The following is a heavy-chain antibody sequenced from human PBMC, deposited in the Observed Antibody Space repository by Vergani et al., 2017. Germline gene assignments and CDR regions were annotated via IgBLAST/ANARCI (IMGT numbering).Heavy chain of an antibody. CDR2: VIPLFGTT. CDR1: GGTFNSYT. D-gene: IGHD6-19*01. CDR3: ARDXEAVAGRGGGMDV. Sequence: QVQLVQSGAEVKKPGSSVKVSCKASGGTFNSYTIGWVRQAPGQGLEWMGKVIPLFGTTNYAQKFHGRVTITADESTSTAYMELSSLRFQDTAVYYCARDXEAVAGRGGGMDVWGQGTTVTVSS. J-gene: IGHJ6*02. V-gene: IGHV1-69*08.